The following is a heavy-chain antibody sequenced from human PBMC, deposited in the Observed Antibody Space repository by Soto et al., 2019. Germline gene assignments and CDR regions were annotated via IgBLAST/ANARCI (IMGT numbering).Heavy chain of an antibody. J-gene: IGHJ6*03. CDR3: ARARRAITMVRGVTNYYYYMDV. V-gene: IGHV1-8*01. D-gene: IGHD3-10*01. CDR1: GYTFTSYD. Sequence: GASVKVSCKASGYTFTSYDINWVRQATGQGLGWMGWMNPNSGNTGYAQKFQGRVTMTRNTSISTAYMELSSLRSEDTAVYYCARARRAITMVRGVTNYYYYMDVWGKGTTVTVSS. CDR2: MNPNSGNT.